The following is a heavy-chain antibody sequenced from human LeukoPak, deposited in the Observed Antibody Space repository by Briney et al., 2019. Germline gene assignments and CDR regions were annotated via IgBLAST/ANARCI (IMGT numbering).Heavy chain of an antibody. CDR2: ITGSGAST. CDR3: AKSARFDWYIDY. V-gene: IGHV3-23*01. Sequence: GGSLRLSCAASGVTFSNYAMTWVRQGPGKGLEWVSTITGSGASTYYADSVKGRFTISRDNSKNTLYLQMNSLRAEDTAVYYCAKSARFDWYIDYWGQGTLVTVSS. D-gene: IGHD3-9*01. CDR1: GVTFSNYA. J-gene: IGHJ4*02.